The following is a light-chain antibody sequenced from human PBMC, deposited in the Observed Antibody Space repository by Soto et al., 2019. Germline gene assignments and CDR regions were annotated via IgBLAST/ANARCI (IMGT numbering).Light chain of an antibody. J-gene: IGKJ1*01. CDR3: QQYNSYSRT. CDR1: QSVRSW. CDR2: DAS. Sequence: DIQMTQSPSTLSASVGDRATITCRASQSVRSWLAWYQQKPGRAPKLLIYDASTLESGVPSRFSGSGSGTEFTLTISSLKPDDFATYYCQQYNSYSRTFGQGTKVDIK. V-gene: IGKV1-5*01.